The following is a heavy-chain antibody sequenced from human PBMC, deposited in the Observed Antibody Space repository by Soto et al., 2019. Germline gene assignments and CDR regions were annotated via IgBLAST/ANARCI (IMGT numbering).Heavy chain of an antibody. CDR1: GYTFTSYD. J-gene: IGHJ4*02. V-gene: IGHV1-18*01. CDR2: MSAYNGNT. Sequence: GASVKVSCKASGYTFTSYDINWVRQATGQGLEWMGWMSAYNGNTNYAQKLQGRVTMTTDTSTSTAYMELRSLRSDDTAVYYCAREYRWDFDYWGQGTLVTVSS. CDR3: AREYRWDFDY. D-gene: IGHD1-26*01.